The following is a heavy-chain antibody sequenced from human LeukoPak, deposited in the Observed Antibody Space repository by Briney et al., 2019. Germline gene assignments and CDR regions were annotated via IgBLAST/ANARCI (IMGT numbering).Heavy chain of an antibody. CDR3: ASYGSGSYWGNYYYYYMDV. J-gene: IGHJ6*03. D-gene: IGHD3-10*01. CDR2: IKQDGSEK. Sequence: PGGSLRLSCAASGFTFSSYEMTWVRQAPGKGLEWVANIKQDGSEKYYVDSVKGRFTISRDNAKNSLYLQTNSPRAEDTAVYYCASYGSGSYWGNYYYYYMDVWGKGTTVTISS. CDR1: GFTFSSYE. V-gene: IGHV3-7*01.